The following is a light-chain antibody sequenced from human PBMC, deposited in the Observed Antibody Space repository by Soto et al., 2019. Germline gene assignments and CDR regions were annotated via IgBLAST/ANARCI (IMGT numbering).Light chain of an antibody. CDR3: QESYSTPGT. V-gene: IGKV1-39*01. Sequence: DIQLTQSPSSLSASVGDRVTITCRASQSVSNYLNWYQQKPGKAPNLLIYAASSLQSGVPSRFSGSGSGTDFTLSISSLQPEDYATYYCQESYSTPGTFGQGTKLEIK. CDR1: QSVSNY. CDR2: AAS. J-gene: IGKJ2*01.